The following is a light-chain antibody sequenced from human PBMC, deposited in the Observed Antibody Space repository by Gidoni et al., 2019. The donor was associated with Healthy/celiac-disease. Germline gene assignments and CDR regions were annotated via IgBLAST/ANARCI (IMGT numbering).Light chain of an antibody. Sequence: DIVMTQSPDSLAVSLGERATINCKSSQSVLYSSNNKNYLAWYQQKPGQPPKRLIYWASTRESGVPDRFSGSGSGTDFTLTISSLQAEYVAVYYCQQYYSTLTFGGGTKVEIK. V-gene: IGKV4-1*01. CDR3: QQYYSTLT. CDR2: WAS. J-gene: IGKJ4*01. CDR1: QSVLYSSNNKNY.